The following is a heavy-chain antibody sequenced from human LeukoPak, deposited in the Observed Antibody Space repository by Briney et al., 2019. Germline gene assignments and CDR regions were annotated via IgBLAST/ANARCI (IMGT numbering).Heavy chain of an antibody. CDR3: ARDLHSSSWYLLYMDV. D-gene: IGHD6-13*01. J-gene: IGHJ6*03. CDR1: GYTFTSYY. Sequence: ASVKVSCKASGYTFTSYYMHWVQQAPGQGLEWMGIINPSGGSTSYAQKFQGRVTMTRDTSTSTVYMELSSLRSEDTAVYYCARDLHSSSWYLLYMDVWGKGTTVTVSS. CDR2: INPSGGST. V-gene: IGHV1-46*01.